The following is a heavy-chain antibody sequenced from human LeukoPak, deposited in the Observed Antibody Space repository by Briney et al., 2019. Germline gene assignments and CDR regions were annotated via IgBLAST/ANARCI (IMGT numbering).Heavy chain of an antibody. CDR3: AKVLGDYDFWSGSYYFDY. Sequence: GGSLRLSCAASGFTVSSNYMSWVRQAPGKGLEWVSAISGSGGSTYYADSVKGRFAISRDNSKNTLYLQMNSLRAEDTAVYYCAKVLGDYDFWSGSYYFDYWGQGTLVTVSS. CDR2: ISGSGGST. CDR1: GFTVSSNY. V-gene: IGHV3-23*01. D-gene: IGHD3-3*01. J-gene: IGHJ4*02.